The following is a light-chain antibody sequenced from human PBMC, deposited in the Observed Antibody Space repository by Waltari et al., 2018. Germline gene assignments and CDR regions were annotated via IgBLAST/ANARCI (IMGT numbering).Light chain of an antibody. CDR1: SSDVGSYNF. CDR2: EVN. V-gene: IGLV2-23*02. Sequence: QSALTQPASVSGSPGQSITISCPGTSSDVGSYNFVSWYQQHPGKAPKPMIYEVNKRPSGVSNRFSGSKSGNTASLTISGLQAEDEADYYCCSYLATTVVFGGGTKLTVL. CDR3: CSYLATTVV. J-gene: IGLJ2*01.